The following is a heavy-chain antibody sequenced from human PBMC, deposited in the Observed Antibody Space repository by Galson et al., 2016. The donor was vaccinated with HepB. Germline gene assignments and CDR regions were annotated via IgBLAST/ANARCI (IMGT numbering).Heavy chain of an antibody. Sequence: SLRLSCAASGFTFSSYAMVWVRQAPGKGLEWISAISGSDGRTYYADSVKGRFTISRDNSKNTLFLQMNSLRDEDTAVYFCARAAGDYGNDGFPNFDYWAREPWSPSPQ. CDR1: GFTFSSYA. CDR2: ISGSDGRT. V-gene: IGHV3-23*01. CDR3: ARAAGDYGNDGFPNFDY. J-gene: IGHJ4*02. D-gene: IGHD4-17*01.